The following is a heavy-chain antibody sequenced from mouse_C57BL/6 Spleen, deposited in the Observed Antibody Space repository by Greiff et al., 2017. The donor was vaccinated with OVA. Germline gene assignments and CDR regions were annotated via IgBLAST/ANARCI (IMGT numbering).Heavy chain of an antibody. V-gene: IGHV1-81*01. Sequence: QVQLQQSGAELARPGASVKLSCKASGYTFTSSGISWVKQRTGQGLEWIGEIYPRSGNTYYNEKFKGKATLTADKYSRTAYMELRSLTSEDSAVYFCARFPLITTVAATDYAMDYWGKGTSVTVSS. CDR1: GYTFTSSG. J-gene: IGHJ4*01. D-gene: IGHD1-1*01. CDR3: ARFPLITTVAATDYAMDY. CDR2: IYPRSGNT.